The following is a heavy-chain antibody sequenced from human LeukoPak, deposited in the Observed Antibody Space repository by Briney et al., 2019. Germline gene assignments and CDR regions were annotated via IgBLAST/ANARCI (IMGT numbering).Heavy chain of an antibody. CDR3: ARGVPVTMVRGRMRWFDP. V-gene: IGHV1-8*01. CDR2: MNPNSGNT. Sequence: ASVKVSCKASGYTFTSYDINWVRQATGQGLEWMGWMNPNSGNTGYAQKFQGRVTMTRNTSISTAYMELSSLRSEDTAVYFCARGVPVTMVRGRMRWFDPWGQGTLVTVSS. J-gene: IGHJ5*02. CDR1: GYTFTSYD. D-gene: IGHD3-10*01.